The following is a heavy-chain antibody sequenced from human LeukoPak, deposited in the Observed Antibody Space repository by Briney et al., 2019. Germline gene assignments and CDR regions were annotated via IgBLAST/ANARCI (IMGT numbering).Heavy chain of an antibody. V-gene: IGHV1-3*01. CDR2: INAGNGNT. D-gene: IGHD3-10*01. CDR1: GYTFTSYA. CDR3: ARAPTLLWFGELFDY. J-gene: IGHJ4*02. Sequence: ASVKVSCKASGYTFTSYAMHWVRQAPGQRLEWMGWINAGNGNTKYSQKFQGRVTITRDTSASTAYMELNSLRSEDTAVYYCARAPTLLWFGELFDYWGQGTLVTVSS.